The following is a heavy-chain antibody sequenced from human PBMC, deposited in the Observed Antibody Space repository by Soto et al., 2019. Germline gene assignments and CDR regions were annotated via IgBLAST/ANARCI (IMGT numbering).Heavy chain of an antibody. Sequence: GSLRPSCEASGFCFRNYWMNWVRQAPGKGLECVVNINQDGSEKHYVDSVKCRLTVTRDNAKSSRYLQMDSRRAEDTAVYYCSRGTPAPGIDSWGQGTLVTVSS. CDR2: INQDGSEK. CDR3: SRGTPAPGIDS. CDR1: GFCFRNYW. D-gene: IGHD1-26*01. J-gene: IGHJ4*02. V-gene: IGHV3-7*03.